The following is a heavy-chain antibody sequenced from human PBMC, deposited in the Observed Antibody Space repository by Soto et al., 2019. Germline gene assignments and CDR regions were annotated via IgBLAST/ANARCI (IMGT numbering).Heavy chain of an antibody. Sequence: GGSLRLSCVASRFTFSAFSMNWVRQAPGKGLEWVSSISITGDYIYYADSVMGRFTISRDNAKNSLYLQMNSLRAEDTAVYYCAPLRKVPSGYWGQGTLVTVSS. D-gene: IGHD3-10*01. CDR1: RFTFSAFS. J-gene: IGHJ4*02. V-gene: IGHV3-21*04. CDR2: ISITGDYI. CDR3: APLRKVPSGY.